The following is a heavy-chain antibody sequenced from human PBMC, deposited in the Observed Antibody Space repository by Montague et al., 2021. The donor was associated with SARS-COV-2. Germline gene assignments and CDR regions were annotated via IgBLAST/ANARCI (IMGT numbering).Heavy chain of an antibody. CDR3: TTGSISGSSPPYYYYYYGMDV. D-gene: IGHD6-6*01. Sequence: SLRLSCAASGFTFSNAWMSWVRQAPGKGLEWVGRIKSKTDGGTTDYAAPVKGRFTISRDDSKNTLYLQMNSLKTEDTAVYYCTTGSISGSSPPYYYYYYGMDVWGQGTTVTVSS. CDR2: IKSKTDGGTT. V-gene: IGHV3-15*01. CDR1: GFTFSNAW. J-gene: IGHJ6*02.